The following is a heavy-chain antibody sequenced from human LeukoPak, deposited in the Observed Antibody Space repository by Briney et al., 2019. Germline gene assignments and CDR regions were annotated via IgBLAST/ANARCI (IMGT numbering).Heavy chain of an antibody. V-gene: IGHV4-38-2*02. CDR3: ARDKRFLEWLGAFDI. CDR2: IYHSGSS. D-gene: IGHD3-3*01. J-gene: IGHJ3*02. Sequence: SETLSLTCTVSGYSISSGYYWGWIRQTPGKGLEWIGSIYHSGSSYYNPSLKSRVTISVDTSKNQFSLKLSSVTAADTAVYYCARDKRFLEWLGAFDIWGQGTMVTVSS. CDR1: GYSISSGYY.